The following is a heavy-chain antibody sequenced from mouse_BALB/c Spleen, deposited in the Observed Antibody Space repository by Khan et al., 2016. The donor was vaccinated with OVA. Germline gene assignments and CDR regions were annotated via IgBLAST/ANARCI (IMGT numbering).Heavy chain of an antibody. CDR3: ARSVTITTVVATDFDY. V-gene: IGHV3-2*02. J-gene: IGHJ2*01. CDR1: GYSITSDYA. CDR2: ISYSGRT. D-gene: IGHD1-1*01. Sequence: EVQLQESGPGLVKPSQSLSLTCTVTGYSITSDYAWNWIRQFPGNKLEWMGYISYSGRTSYNPSLKSRISITRDTSKNQFFLQLNSVTTDDAATYYCARSVTITTVVATDFDYGGQGTTLTVSS.